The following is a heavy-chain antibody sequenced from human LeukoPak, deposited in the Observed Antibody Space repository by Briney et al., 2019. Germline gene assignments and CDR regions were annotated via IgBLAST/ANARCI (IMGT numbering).Heavy chain of an antibody. CDR2: ISYDGGNK. V-gene: IGHV3-30-3*01. Sequence: PGRSLRLSCAASGFTFSSYAMHWVRQAPGKGLEWVAVISYDGGNKYYADSVKGRFTISRDNSKNTLYLQMNSLRAEDTAVYYCARDSPVFDFWSGYRSEYYFDYWGQGTLVTVSS. CDR3: ARDSPVFDFWSGYRSEYYFDY. D-gene: IGHD3-3*01. J-gene: IGHJ4*02. CDR1: GFTFSSYA.